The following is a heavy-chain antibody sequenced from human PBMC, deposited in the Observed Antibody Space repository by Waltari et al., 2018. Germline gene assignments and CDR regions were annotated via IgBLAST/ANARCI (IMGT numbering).Heavy chain of an antibody. CDR2: IYSGGST. CDR3: ARVERGSGWFFDY. V-gene: IGHV3-53*02. D-gene: IGHD6-19*01. CDR1: GFTVSSYY. J-gene: IGHJ4*02. Sequence: EVQLVETGGGLIQPGGSLRLSCAACGFTVSSYYMSWVRQAPGKGLQWVSVIYSGGSTYYADSVKGRFTISRDNSKNTLYLQMNSLRAEDTAVYYCARVERGSGWFFDYWGQGTLVTVSS.